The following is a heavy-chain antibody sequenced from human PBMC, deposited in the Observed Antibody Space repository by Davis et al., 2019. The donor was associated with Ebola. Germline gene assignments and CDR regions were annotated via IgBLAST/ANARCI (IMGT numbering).Heavy chain of an antibody. Sequence: MPSETLSLTCAVYGGSFSGYYWSWIRQPPGKGLEWIGEINHIGSTNYNPSLKSRVTISVDTSKNQFSLKLSSVTAADTAVYYCARGSAAGVYFDYWGQGTLVTVSS. J-gene: IGHJ4*02. CDR2: INHIGST. D-gene: IGHD6-13*01. V-gene: IGHV4-34*01. CDR3: ARGSAAGVYFDY. CDR1: GGSFSGYY.